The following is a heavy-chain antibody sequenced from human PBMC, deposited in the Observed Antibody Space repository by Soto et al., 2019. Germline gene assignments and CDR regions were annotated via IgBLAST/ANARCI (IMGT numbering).Heavy chain of an antibody. V-gene: IGHV3-11*01. CDR1: GFTFSDYY. CDR3: ARDTPVSGYDYYCGMDL. J-gene: IGHJ6*02. Sequence: QVQLVESGGGLVKPGGSLRLSCAASGFTFSDYYMSWIRQAPGKGLECISYISTSGSTIYYADSVKGRFTISRDNAKNSLYRQMNGLRAEDTDVYYCARDTPVSGYDYYCGMDLWGQGTTVTVSS. CDR2: ISTSGSTI.